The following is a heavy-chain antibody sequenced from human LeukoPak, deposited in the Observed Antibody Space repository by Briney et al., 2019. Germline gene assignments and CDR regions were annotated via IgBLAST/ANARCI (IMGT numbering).Heavy chain of an antibody. J-gene: IGHJ4*02. CDR1: GFTFSAFA. D-gene: IGHD3-22*01. Sequence: PGRSLRLSCAASGFTFSAFAMHWVRQAPGKGLEWVAVISYDGSNKYYADSVKGRFTISRDNSKNTLYLQMNSLRAEDTAVYYCARGGSSGYYSVYWGQGTLVTVSS. V-gene: IGHV3-30-3*01. CDR3: ARGGSSGYYSVY. CDR2: ISYDGSNK.